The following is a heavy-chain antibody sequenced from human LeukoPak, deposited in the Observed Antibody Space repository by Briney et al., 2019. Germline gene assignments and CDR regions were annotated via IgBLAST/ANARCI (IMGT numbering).Heavy chain of an antibody. V-gene: IGHV1-18*01. CDR3: ARDLGHCRNVICSSSAY. Sequence: PWASVKVSCKGCGYTFDRYCVTWVRQAPGHGLEWMGWISTYNGNTTYAQKIQGRVTMTTDTSTNTVYMDLKSLRSDDTAVYYCARDLGHCRNVICSSSAYWGRGTLVTVSS. D-gene: IGHD1-14*01. J-gene: IGHJ4*02. CDR1: GYTFDRYC. CDR2: ISTYNGNT.